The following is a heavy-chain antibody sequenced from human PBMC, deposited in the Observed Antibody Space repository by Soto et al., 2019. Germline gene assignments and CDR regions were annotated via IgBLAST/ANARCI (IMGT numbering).Heavy chain of an antibody. CDR2: IIPIFGTA. V-gene: IGHV1-69*01. CDR1: GGTFSSYA. Sequence: QVQLVQSGAEVKKPGSSVKVSCKASGGTFSSYAISWVRQAPGQGLEWMGGIIPIFGTANYAQKFQGRVTITADESTSTAYMELSSLRSEDTAVYYCARGGSSSSRPGVAYNWFDPWGQGTLVTVSS. D-gene: IGHD6-13*01. CDR3: ARGGSSSSRPGVAYNWFDP. J-gene: IGHJ5*02.